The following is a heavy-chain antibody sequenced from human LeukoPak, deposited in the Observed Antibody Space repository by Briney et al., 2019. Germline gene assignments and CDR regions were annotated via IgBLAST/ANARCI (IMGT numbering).Heavy chain of an antibody. Sequence: GGSLRLSCAASGFTVSSNYMSWVRQAPGKGLEWVSVIYSGGSTYYADSVKGRFTISRDNSKNTLYLQMNSLRAEDTAVYYCARDRLELGTYYYYYMDVWGKGTTVTVSS. CDR3: ARDRLELGTYYYYYMDV. J-gene: IGHJ6*03. D-gene: IGHD1-7*01. V-gene: IGHV3-66*01. CDR2: IYSGGST. CDR1: GFTVSSNY.